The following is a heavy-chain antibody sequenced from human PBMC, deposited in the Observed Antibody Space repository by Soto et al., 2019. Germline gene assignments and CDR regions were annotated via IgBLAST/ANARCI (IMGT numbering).Heavy chain of an antibody. D-gene: IGHD6-13*01. CDR1: GYTFTSYA. V-gene: IGHV1-3*01. CDR2: INAGNGNT. Sequence: ASVKVSCKASGYTFTSYAMHWVRQAPGQRLEWMGWINAGNGNTKYSQKFQGRVTITRDTSASTAYMELSSLRSEDTAVYYCARIGDSSSWWKDYYYYGMDVWGQGTTVTVSS. J-gene: IGHJ6*02. CDR3: ARIGDSSSWWKDYYYYGMDV.